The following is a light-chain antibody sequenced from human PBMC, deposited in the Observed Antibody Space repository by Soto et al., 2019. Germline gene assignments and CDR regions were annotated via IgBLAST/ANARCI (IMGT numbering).Light chain of an antibody. V-gene: IGLV1-40*01. Sequence: QSVLTQPPSVSGAPRQRVTISCTGSYSNIGAGHDVHWYQQVPGTVPKLLIYSNNQRPSGVPDRFSGSKSGTSASLAISGLQSEDEADYYCAAWDDSLNGLYVFGTGTKVTVL. CDR2: SNN. CDR3: AAWDDSLNGLYV. CDR1: YSNIGAGHD. J-gene: IGLJ1*01.